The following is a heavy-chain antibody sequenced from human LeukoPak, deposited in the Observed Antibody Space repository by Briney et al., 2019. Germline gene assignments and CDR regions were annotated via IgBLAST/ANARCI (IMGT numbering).Heavy chain of an antibody. V-gene: IGHV1-69*04. Sequence: ASVKVSCKASGGTFSSYAISWVRQAPGQGLEWMGRIIPILGIANYAQKFQGRVTITADKSTSTAYMELSSLRSEDTAVYYCARDSGSGWYGPWGQGTLVTVSS. D-gene: IGHD6-19*01. CDR3: ARDSGSGWYGP. J-gene: IGHJ5*02. CDR2: IIPILGIA. CDR1: GGTFSSYA.